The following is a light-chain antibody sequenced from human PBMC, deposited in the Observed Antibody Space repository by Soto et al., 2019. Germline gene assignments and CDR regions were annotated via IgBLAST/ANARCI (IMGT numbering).Light chain of an antibody. CDR1: QSVNSY. V-gene: IGKV3-11*01. Sequence: EFVLTQSPATLSLSPGERATLSCRASQSVNSYLAWYQQRPGQAPRLLIYDASNRATGIPARFSGSGSGTDFTLTISSLEPEDFAIYYCQQRSSWPPPTFGGGTRVDMK. CDR2: DAS. CDR3: QQRSSWPPPT. J-gene: IGKJ4*01.